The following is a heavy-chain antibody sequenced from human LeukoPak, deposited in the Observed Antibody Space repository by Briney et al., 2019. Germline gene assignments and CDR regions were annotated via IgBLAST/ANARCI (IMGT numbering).Heavy chain of an antibody. V-gene: IGHV3-23*01. D-gene: IGHD2-2*01. CDR2: LSGSGGNT. Sequence: GGSLRLSCTASGFTFSIDAMSWVRQAPGKGLEWVSALSGSGGNTYYTDSVKGRFTISRDNSKNTLYLQMNSLSAEDTAKYYCAKVASLCTSTSCVRGGFDYWGQGTLVTVPS. CDR1: GFTFSIDA. J-gene: IGHJ4*02. CDR3: AKVASLCTSTSCVRGGFDY.